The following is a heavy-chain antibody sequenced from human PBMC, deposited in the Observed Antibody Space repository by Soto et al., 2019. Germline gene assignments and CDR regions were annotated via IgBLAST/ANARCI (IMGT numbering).Heavy chain of an antibody. D-gene: IGHD6-13*01. CDR3: ARHTDTSSRYLLPDF. J-gene: IGHJ4*02. CDR1: VGAVSSRSYY. Sequence: SETRSRTCALSVGAVSSRSYYGSCILQPPGKGLELIGSIYYSGNAYYNPSLNSRVAFSVDTSKNQFSLTVTSVTATDTAVYYCARHTDTSSRYLLPDFWGQGTLVTVSS. CDR2: IYYSGNA. V-gene: IGHV4-39*01.